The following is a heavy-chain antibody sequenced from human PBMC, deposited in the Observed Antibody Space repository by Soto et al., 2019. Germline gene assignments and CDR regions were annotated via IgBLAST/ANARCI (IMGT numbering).Heavy chain of an antibody. J-gene: IGHJ4*02. D-gene: IGHD3-22*01. CDR1: GGTSNSY. CDR2: IIPILGIA. Sequence: SVKPSSKAPGGTSNSYINWLRQASGQGLEWMGRIIPILGIANYAQKFQGRVTITADKSTSTAYMELSSLRSEDTAVYYCARLLYYDSSGYPVDYWGQGTLVTVSS. CDR3: ARLLYYDSSGYPVDY. V-gene: IGHV1-69*02.